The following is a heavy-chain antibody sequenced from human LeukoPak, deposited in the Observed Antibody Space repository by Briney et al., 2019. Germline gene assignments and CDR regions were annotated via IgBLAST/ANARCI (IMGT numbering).Heavy chain of an antibody. D-gene: IGHD4-17*01. J-gene: IGHJ4*02. CDR3: ARVAGESQDDY. V-gene: IGHV1-69*04. Sequence: SVKVSCKASGGTFSSYAISWVRRAPGQGLEWMGRIIPILGIANYAQKFQGRVTITADKSTSTAYMELSSLRSEDTAVYYCARVAGESQDDYWGQGTLVTVSS. CDR1: GGTFSSYA. CDR2: IIPILGIA.